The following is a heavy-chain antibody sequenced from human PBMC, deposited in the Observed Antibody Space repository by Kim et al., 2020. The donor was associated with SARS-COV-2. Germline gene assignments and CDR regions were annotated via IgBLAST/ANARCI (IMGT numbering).Heavy chain of an antibody. J-gene: IGHJ6*02. CDR2: ISYDGSNK. Sequence: GGSLRLSCAASGFTFSSYGMHWVRQAPGKGLEWVAVISYDGSNKNYVDSVKGRFPISRDNSKNTLYLQMNSPRAEDTAAYYCARVIASYSSGWIYYYYGMDCWGQRTTVTVSS. CDR1: GFTFSSYG. V-gene: IGHV3-30*04. CDR3: ARVIASYSSGWIYYYYGMDC. D-gene: IGHD6-19*01.